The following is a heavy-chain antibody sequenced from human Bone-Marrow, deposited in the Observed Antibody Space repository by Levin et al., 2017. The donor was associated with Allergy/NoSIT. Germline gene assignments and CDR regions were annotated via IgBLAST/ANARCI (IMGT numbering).Heavy chain of an antibody. V-gene: IGHV3-11*05. Sequence: GESLKISCAASGFTFSAYYMSWVRQAPGKGLEWVSYSSSSGSYTKYADSVKGRFTISRDNAKNSLYLQMNSLTAEDTAVYYCARDPPDALDFWGPGTMVTVAS. CDR2: SSSSGSYT. CDR3: ARDPPDALDF. J-gene: IGHJ3*01. CDR1: GFTFSAYY.